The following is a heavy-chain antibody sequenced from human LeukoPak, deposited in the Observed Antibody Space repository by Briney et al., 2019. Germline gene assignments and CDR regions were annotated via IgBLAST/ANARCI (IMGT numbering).Heavy chain of an antibody. CDR3: ARDLGSYLYYYYYMDV. D-gene: IGHD3-16*01. CDR2: INPNSGGT. V-gene: IGHV1-2*02. Sequence: ASVKVSCKASGYTFTGYYMHWVRQAPGQGLEWMGWINPNSGGTNYAQKFQGRVTMTRDTSISTAYTELSRLRSDDTAVYYCARDLGSYLYYYYYMDVWGKGTTVTVSS. J-gene: IGHJ6*03. CDR1: GYTFTGYY.